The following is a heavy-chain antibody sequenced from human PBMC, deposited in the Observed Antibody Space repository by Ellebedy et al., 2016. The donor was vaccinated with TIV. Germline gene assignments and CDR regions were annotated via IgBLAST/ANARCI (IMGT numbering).Heavy chain of an antibody. D-gene: IGHD3-10*01. CDR2: IYYSGST. CDR3: ARDDRAMVRGVISSYFDY. V-gene: IGHV4-59*12. CDR1: GGSISSYY. Sequence: SETLSLXXTVSGGSISSYYWSWIRQPPGKGLEWIGYIYYSGSTNYNPSLKSRVTISVDTSKNQFSLKLSSVTAADTAVYYCARDDRAMVRGVISSYFDYWGQGTLVTVSS. J-gene: IGHJ4*02.